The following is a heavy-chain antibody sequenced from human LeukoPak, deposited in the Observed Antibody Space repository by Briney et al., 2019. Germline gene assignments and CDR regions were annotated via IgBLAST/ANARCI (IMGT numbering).Heavy chain of an antibody. D-gene: IGHD3-22*01. V-gene: IGHV4-61*01. CDR1: GYSISSGYY. J-gene: IGHJ4*02. Sequence: PSETLSLTCTVSGYSISSGYYWGWIRQPPGKGLEWIGYIYYSGSTNYNPSLKSRVTISVDTSKNQFSLKLSSVTAADTAVYYCARDQYYYDSSGYLTFDYWGQGTLVTVSS. CDR2: IYYSGST. CDR3: ARDQYYYDSSGYLTFDY.